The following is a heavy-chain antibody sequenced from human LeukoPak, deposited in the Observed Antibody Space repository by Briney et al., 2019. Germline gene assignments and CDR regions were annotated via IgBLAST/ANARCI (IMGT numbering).Heavy chain of an antibody. D-gene: IGHD6-6*01. Sequence: PGGSLRLSCAASGFTFSSYGMHWVRQAPGKGLEWVAVISYDGSNKYYADSVKGRFTISRDNSKNTLYLQMNSLRAEDTAVYYCAKDYEGYSSSSDYWGQGTLVTVSS. V-gene: IGHV3-30*18. CDR1: GFTFSSYG. CDR2: ISYDGSNK. J-gene: IGHJ4*02. CDR3: AKDYEGYSSSSDY.